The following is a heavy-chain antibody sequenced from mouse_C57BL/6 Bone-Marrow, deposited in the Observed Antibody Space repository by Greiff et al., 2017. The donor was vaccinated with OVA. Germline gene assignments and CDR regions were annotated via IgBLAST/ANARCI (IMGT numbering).Heavy chain of an antibody. Sequence: EVQGVESGGGLVQPKGSLKLSCAASGFSFNTYAMNWVRQAPGKGLEWVARISSTSNNYATYYADSGKDRFTISRDASESMLYLQKINLKTEDTAVYYCVRHAGDYEDMDYWGQGTSVTVSS. J-gene: IGHJ4*01. CDR1: GFSFNTYA. CDR2: ISSTSNNYAT. V-gene: IGHV10-1*01. CDR3: VRHAGDYEDMDY.